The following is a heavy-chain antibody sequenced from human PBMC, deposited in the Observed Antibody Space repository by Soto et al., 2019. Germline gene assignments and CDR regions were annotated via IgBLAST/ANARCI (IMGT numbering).Heavy chain of an antibody. V-gene: IGHV5-51*01. CDR2: IYPGDSDT. J-gene: IGHJ6*02. CDR1: GYKVSTWHNFTSYW. D-gene: IGHD3-10*01. CDR3: AGGGVRGVITRTRDYYGMDV. Sequence: GEALKICCMGSGYKVSTWHNFTSYWIGWVRKMPGKGLEWMGIIYPGDSDTRYSPSFQGQVTISADKSISTAYLQWSSLKASDTAMYYCAGGGVRGVITRTRDYYGMDVWGQGTTVTVS.